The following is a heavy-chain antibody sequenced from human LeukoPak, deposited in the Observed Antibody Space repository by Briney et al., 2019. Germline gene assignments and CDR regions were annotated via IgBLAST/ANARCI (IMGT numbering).Heavy chain of an antibody. J-gene: IGHJ3*02. CDR1: GGSLSGNGYH. CDR3: ARQAIPYAFDI. V-gene: IGHV4-34*01. Sequence: SETLSPTCSVSGGSLSGNGYHWNWLRQTADSGLEWIGEISHSGSTNYNPSLKSRVIISVDTSKNQFSLKLSSVTAADTAVYYCARQAIPYAFDIWGQGTMVTVSS. CDR2: ISHSGST.